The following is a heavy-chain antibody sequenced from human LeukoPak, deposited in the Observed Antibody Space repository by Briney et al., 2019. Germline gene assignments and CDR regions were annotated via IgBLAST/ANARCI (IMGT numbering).Heavy chain of an antibody. CDR3: ARTRDTAMVLFDY. CDR2: IYYSGST. CDR1: GGSISSGGYY. J-gene: IGHJ4*02. D-gene: IGHD5-18*01. Sequence: SETLSLTCTVSGGSISSGGYYWSWIRQHPGKGVEWIGYIYYSGSTYYNPSLKSRVTISVDTSKNQSSLKLSSLTAADTAVYYCARTRDTAMVLFDYWGQGTLVTVSS. V-gene: IGHV4-31*03.